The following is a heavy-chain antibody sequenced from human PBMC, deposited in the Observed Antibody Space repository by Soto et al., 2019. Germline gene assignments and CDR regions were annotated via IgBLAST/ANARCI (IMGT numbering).Heavy chain of an antibody. V-gene: IGHV4-4*02. CDR1: GDSISSMNW. J-gene: IGHJ4*02. CDR3: ARYDYGSGNDYNIDY. Sequence: PSETLSLTCAVSGDSISSMNWWSWVRQPPGKGLEWIGEIHHSGSTNYNPSLKSRVTISVEKSKNQFSLKLSSVTAADTAVNYCARYDYGSGNDYNIDYCGQGILVTVYS. D-gene: IGHD3-10*01. CDR2: IHHSGST.